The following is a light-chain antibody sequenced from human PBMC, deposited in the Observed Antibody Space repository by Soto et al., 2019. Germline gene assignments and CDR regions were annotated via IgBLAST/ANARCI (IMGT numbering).Light chain of an antibody. CDR2: DAS. J-gene: IGKJ5*01. CDR3: QQRSDWSIT. Sequence: EIVLTQSPATLSLSPWERATLSWKARQGVSRYLGWSKQKPGQAPRLLIYDASKRATGIPARFSGRGSGTDFTLTISSLEPEDFAVYYCQQRSDWSITFGQGTRLEIK. CDR1: QGVSRY. V-gene: IGKV3-11*01.